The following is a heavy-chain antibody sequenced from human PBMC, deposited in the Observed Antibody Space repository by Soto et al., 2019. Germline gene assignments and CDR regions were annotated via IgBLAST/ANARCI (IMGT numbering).Heavy chain of an antibody. D-gene: IGHD5-12*01. CDR3: ASRFVDSATGYFDR. V-gene: IGHV4-30-2*01. CDR2: IYHSGSN. CDR1: GGSIINGNYS. Sequence: QLQLQESGSGLLRPSQTLSLTCLVSGGSIINGNYSWTWIRQPPGKALEWIGYIYHSGSNYYNPSLRSRVTLSGDRSKNQYSLNMKSMTAADTAVYYCASRFVDSATGYFDRWGQGTLVTVSS. J-gene: IGHJ4*02.